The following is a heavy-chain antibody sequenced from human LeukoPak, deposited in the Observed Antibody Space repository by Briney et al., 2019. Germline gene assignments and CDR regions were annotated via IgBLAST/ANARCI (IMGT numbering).Heavy chain of an antibody. D-gene: IGHD1-26*01. CDR2: IYNSGTT. CDR3: ARDRLGATGHWRIDV. J-gene: IGHJ2*01. Sequence: SETLSLTCTVSGGYFSSYYWTWIRQPAGKGLEWIGGIYNSGTTNYSPSLESRVTMSLDTSKNRFSLSLSSVTATDTAVYYCARDRLGATGHWRIDVWGRGTLVTVSS. CDR1: GGYFSSYY. V-gene: IGHV4-4*07.